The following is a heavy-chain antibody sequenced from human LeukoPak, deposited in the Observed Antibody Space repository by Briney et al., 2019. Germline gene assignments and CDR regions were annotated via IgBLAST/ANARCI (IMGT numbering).Heavy chain of an antibody. J-gene: IGHJ4*02. CDR2: ISYDGSNK. Sequence: GRSLRLSCAASGFTFSSYAMPWVRQAPGKGLEWVAVISYDGSNKYYADSVKGRFTISRDNSKNTLYLQMNSLRAEDTAVYYCARDGVPGYGIDYWGQGTLVTVSS. CDR3: ARDGVPGYGIDY. D-gene: IGHD3-3*01. V-gene: IGHV3-30-3*01. CDR1: GFTFSSYA.